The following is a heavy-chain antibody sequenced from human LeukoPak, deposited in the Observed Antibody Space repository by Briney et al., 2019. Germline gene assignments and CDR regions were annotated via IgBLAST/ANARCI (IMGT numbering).Heavy chain of an antibody. V-gene: IGHV3-23*01. J-gene: IGHJ4*02. Sequence: GGSLRLSCAASGFTFSSYAMSWVRQAPGKGLEWVSAISGSGGSTYYADSVKGRFTISRDNSKNTLYLQMNSLRAEDTAVYYCAKVLYYDFWSGYAYWGQGTLVTVSS. CDR3: AKVLYYDFWSGYAY. CDR1: GFTFSSYA. D-gene: IGHD3-3*01. CDR2: ISGSGGST.